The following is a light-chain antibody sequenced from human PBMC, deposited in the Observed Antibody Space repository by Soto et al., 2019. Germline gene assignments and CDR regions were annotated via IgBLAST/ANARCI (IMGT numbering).Light chain of an antibody. CDR3: QQFNSSPLT. CDR1: RDIRSA. CDR2: DAS. J-gene: IGKJ1*01. Sequence: AIQLTQSPSSLSASVGDRVAVTCRASRDIRSALAWYQQRPGKPPKLLIYDASTLESGVPARFSGSGSGSDFTLSNSSLQPEDFATYYCQQFNSSPLTFGQGTIVEI. V-gene: IGKV1-13*02.